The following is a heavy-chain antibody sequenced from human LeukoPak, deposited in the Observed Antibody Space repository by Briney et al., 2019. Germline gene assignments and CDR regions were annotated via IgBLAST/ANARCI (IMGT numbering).Heavy chain of an antibody. D-gene: IGHD3-22*01. J-gene: IGHJ4*02. CDR3: ARETEYYDSSGYYSGLGY. CDR2: IIPILGIA. V-gene: IGHV1-69*04. Sequence: SVKVSCKASGGTFSSYAISWVRQAPGQGLEWMGRIIPILGIANYAQKFQGRVTITADKSTSTAYMELSSLRSEDTAVYYCARETEYYDSSGYYSGLGYWGQGTLVTVSS. CDR1: GGTFSSYA.